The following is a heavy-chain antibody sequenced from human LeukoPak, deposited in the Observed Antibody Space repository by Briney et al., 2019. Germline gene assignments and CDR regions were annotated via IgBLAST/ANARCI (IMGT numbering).Heavy chain of an antibody. J-gene: IGHJ4*02. CDR1: GYTFTSYG. CDR2: SSAYNGNT. Sequence: ASVKVSCKASGYTFTSYGSSWVRQAPGQGLDWMGWSSAYNGNTNYAQKLQGRVTMTTDTSTSTAYMELRSLRSDDTAVYYCARRRDGYNDCWGQGTLVTVSS. CDR3: ARRRDGYNDC. D-gene: IGHD5-24*01. V-gene: IGHV1-18*01.